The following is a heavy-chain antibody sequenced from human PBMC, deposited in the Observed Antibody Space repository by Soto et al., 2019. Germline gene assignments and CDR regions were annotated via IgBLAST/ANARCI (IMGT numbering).Heavy chain of an antibody. CDR2: INPNSGGT. CDR3: ARGGRYSRSSGHDY. J-gene: IGHJ4*02. CDR1: GYTFTGYY. D-gene: IGHD6-6*01. V-gene: IGHV1-2*02. Sequence: ASVKGSCKASGYTFTGYYMHWVRQAPGQGLEWMGWINPNSGGTNYAQKFQGRVTMTRDTSISTAYMELSRLRSDDTAVYYCARGGRYSRSSGHDYWCQGTLVTVSS.